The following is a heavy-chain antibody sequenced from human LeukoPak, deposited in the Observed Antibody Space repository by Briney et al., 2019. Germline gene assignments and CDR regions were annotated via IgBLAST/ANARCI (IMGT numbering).Heavy chain of an antibody. CDR3: ARSSLMVGATLFDY. V-gene: IGHV4-39*01. CDR2: IYYSGST. J-gene: IGHJ4*02. D-gene: IGHD1-26*01. Sequence: SETLSLTCTVSGGSISSSSYYWGWIRQPPGKGLEWIGSIYYSGSTYYNPSLKSRVTISVDTSKNQFSLKLSSVTAADTAVYYCARSSLMVGATLFDYWGQGTLVTVSS. CDR1: GGSISSSSYY.